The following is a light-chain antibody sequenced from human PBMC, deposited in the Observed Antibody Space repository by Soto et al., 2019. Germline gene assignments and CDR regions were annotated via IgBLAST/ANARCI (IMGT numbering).Light chain of an antibody. CDR1: QSISGS. CDR2: EAS. V-gene: IGKV1-5*03. Sequence: DIQMTQSPSTLSASVGDRVTITCRASQSISGSLAWYQQKPGKAPKLLFYEASNLKSGVPSRFSGGGSGKEYTLTISSLQPDDSASYYCQQYNVYWTFGQGTRVEIK. CDR3: QQYNVYWT. J-gene: IGKJ1*01.